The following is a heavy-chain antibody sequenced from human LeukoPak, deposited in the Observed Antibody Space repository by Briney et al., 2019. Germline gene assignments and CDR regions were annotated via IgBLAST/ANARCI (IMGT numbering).Heavy chain of an antibody. CDR2: IHPDGSEE. J-gene: IGHJ4*02. V-gene: IGHV3-7*01. CDR1: GFTFSTSW. CDR3: ARDDGFRGVDY. D-gene: IGHD3-10*01. Sequence: GGSLRLSCAASGFTFSTSWMSWVRRVPGGGLEWVANIHPDGSEEYYVDSVKGRFTVSRDNAKTSLFLQMHSLRAEDTAVYYCARDDGFRGVDYWGQGALVNVSS.